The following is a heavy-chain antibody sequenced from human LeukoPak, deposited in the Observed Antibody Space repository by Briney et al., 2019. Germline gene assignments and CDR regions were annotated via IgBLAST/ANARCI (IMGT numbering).Heavy chain of an antibody. D-gene: IGHD1-26*01. CDR2: IYHSGST. Sequence: PSETLSLTCTVSGGSISSYYWGWIRQPPGKGLEWIGSIYHSGSTYYNPSLKSRVTISVDTSKNQFSLKLSSVTAADTAVYYCARIRIVGATVDYWGQGTLVTVSS. CDR1: GGSISSYY. J-gene: IGHJ4*02. CDR3: ARIRIVGATVDY. V-gene: IGHV4-38-2*02.